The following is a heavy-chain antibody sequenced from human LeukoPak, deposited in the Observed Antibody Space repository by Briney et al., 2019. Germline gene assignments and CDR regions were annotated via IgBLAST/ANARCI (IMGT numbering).Heavy chain of an antibody. CDR1: GLSFTTSW. J-gene: IGHJ3*02. Sequence: GESLKISCKGSGLSFTTSWIGWVRQMPGKGLEWMGIIYPGDSDTRYSPSFQGHVTISADKSISTAYLHWSSLKASDTAMYYCARNGYCSSTSCSEDIWGQGTMVTVSS. V-gene: IGHV5-51*01. CDR3: ARNGYCSSTSCSEDI. CDR2: IYPGDSDT. D-gene: IGHD2-2*01.